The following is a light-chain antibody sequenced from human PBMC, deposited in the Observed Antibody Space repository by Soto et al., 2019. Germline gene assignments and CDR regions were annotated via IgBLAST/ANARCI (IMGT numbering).Light chain of an antibody. V-gene: IGKV1-8*01. J-gene: IGKJ1*01. Sequence: AIRMTQSPSSFSASTGDRVTITCRASQGISSYLAWYQQKPGKAPKLLIYAASTLQSGVPSMFRGSGSGTDFTLTISCLQSEDFATYYCQQYYSYPPSFGQGTKVEIK. CDR1: QGISSY. CDR2: AAS. CDR3: QQYYSYPPS.